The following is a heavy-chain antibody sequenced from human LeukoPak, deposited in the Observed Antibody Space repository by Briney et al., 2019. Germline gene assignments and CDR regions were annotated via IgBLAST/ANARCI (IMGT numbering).Heavy chain of an antibody. J-gene: IGHJ6*03. CDR3: ARVKRVVPTAMFGGLRYYMDV. V-gene: IGHV1-8*01. CDR1: GYTFTSYD. CDR2: MNPNGGNT. D-gene: IGHD2-2*01. Sequence: VASVKVSCKASGYTFTSYDINWVRQATGQGLEWMGWMNPNGGNTGYAQKFQGRVTMTRNTSISTAYMELSSLRSEDTAMYYCARVKRVVPTAMFGGLRYYMDVWGKGTTVTVSS.